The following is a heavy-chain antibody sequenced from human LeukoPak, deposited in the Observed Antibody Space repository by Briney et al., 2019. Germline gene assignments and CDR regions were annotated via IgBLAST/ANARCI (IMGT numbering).Heavy chain of an antibody. CDR3: AKALLLWFGELSYFDY. Sequence: PGGSLRLSCAASGFTFSSYAMSWVRQAPGKGLEWVSAISGSGGSTYYADSVKGRFTISRDNSKNTLYLQMISLRAEDTAVYYCAKALLLWFGELSYFDYWGQGTLVTVSS. V-gene: IGHV3-23*01. D-gene: IGHD3-10*01. CDR2: ISGSGGST. J-gene: IGHJ4*02. CDR1: GFTFSSYA.